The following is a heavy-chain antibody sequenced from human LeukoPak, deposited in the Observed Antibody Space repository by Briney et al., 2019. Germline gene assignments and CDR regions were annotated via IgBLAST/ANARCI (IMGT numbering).Heavy chain of an antibody. CDR2: IGIRGDT. CDR3: ARGGIQVSGIDEFDY. V-gene: IGHV3-13*01. D-gene: IGHD6-19*01. Sequence: GGSLRLSCAASGFTFIDYDMHWVRQVIGKGLEWVSAIGIRGDTHYSGSVKGRFSISRENAESSLYLQMNSLRAEDTAVYYCARGGIQVSGIDEFDYWGQGTLVTVSS. J-gene: IGHJ4*02. CDR1: GFTFIDYD.